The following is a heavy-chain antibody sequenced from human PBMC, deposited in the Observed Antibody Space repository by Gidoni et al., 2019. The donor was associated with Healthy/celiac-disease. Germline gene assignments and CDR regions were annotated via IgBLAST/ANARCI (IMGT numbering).Heavy chain of an antibody. V-gene: IGHV3-48*03. CDR3: ARNGYDILTGPSGMDV. CDR1: GFTFSSYE. Sequence: EVQLVESGGGLVQPGGSLRLSCAASGFTFSSYEMNWVRQALGKGLEWVSYISSSGSTIYYADSVKGRFTISRDNAKNSLYLQMNSLRAEDTAVYYCARNGYDILTGPSGMDVWGQGTTVTVSS. J-gene: IGHJ6*02. D-gene: IGHD3-9*01. CDR2: ISSSGSTI.